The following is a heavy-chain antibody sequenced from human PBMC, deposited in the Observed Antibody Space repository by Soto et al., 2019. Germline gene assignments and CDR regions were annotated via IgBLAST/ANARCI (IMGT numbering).Heavy chain of an antibody. CDR2: IIPIFGTA. Sequence: KVSSKATCGPSPSYAIYWVRQAPGQGLEWMGGIIPIFGTANYAHKFQGRVTITADESTSTAYMELSSLRSEDTAVYYCAYAFGSGSSRYYVMDEWGQGTTVAVS. D-gene: IGHD3-3*01. CDR1: CGPSPSYA. J-gene: IGHJ6*02. CDR3: AYAFGSGSSRYYVMDE. V-gene: IGHV1-69*01.